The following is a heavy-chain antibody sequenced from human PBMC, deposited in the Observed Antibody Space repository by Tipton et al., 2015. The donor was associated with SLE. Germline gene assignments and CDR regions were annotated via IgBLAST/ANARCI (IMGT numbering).Heavy chain of an antibody. J-gene: IGHJ6*03. D-gene: IGHD3-3*01. CDR2: IFYSGST. CDR1: GGSLSSYY. Sequence: TLSLTCTVSGGSLSSYYWSWIRQAPGKGLEWIGYIFYSGSTHYNPSLKSRVTISVDTSKNQFSLKLSSVTAADTAVYYCARVLGVVKSYYMDVWGKGTTVTVSS. CDR3: ARVLGVVKSYYMDV. V-gene: IGHV4-59*08.